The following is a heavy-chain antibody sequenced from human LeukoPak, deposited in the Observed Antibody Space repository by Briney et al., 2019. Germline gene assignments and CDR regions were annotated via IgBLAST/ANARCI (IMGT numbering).Heavy chain of an antibody. J-gene: IGHJ4*02. CDR2: IYHSGST. V-gene: IGHV4-30-2*01. Sequence: SQTLSLTCTVSGGSISSGGYYWSWIRQPPGKGLEWIGYIYHSGSTYYNPSLKSRVTISVDRSKNQFSLKLSSVTAADTAVYYCARISGYQYYFDYWGQGTLVTVSS. CDR3: ARISGYQYYFDY. D-gene: IGHD3-22*01. CDR1: GGSISSGGYY.